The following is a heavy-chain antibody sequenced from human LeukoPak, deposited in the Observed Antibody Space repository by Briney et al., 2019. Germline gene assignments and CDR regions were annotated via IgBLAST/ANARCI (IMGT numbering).Heavy chain of an antibody. D-gene: IGHD2-2*01. V-gene: IGHV5-51*01. CDR2: IYPGDSDT. CDR3: ARTAGHCSSTSCYSEKYYFDY. CDR1: GYSFTSYW. J-gene: IGHJ4*02. Sequence: GKSLKISCKGSGYSFTSYWIGWVRQMPGKGLEWMGIIYPGDSDTRYSPSFQGQVTISADKSISTAYLQWSSPKASDTAMYYCARTAGHCSSTSCYSEKYYFDYWGQGTLVTVSS.